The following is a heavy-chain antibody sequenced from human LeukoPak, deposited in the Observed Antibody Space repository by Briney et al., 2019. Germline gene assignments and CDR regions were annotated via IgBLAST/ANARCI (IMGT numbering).Heavy chain of an antibody. Sequence: PGGSLRLSCAASGFTVSSNYMTWVRQAPGKGLEWVSIIYTGGTTYYADSVKGRFTISRDNSKNTLYLQMNSLRAEDTAVYYCARRAGAYSHPYDYWGQGTLVTVSS. D-gene: IGHD4/OR15-4a*01. CDR2: IYTGGTT. V-gene: IGHV3-66*02. CDR3: ARRAGAYSHPYDY. CDR1: GFTVSSNY. J-gene: IGHJ4*02.